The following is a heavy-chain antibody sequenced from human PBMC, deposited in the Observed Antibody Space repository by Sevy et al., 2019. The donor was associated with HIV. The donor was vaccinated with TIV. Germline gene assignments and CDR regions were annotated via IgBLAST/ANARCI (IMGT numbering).Heavy chain of an antibody. J-gene: IGHJ3*02. D-gene: IGHD2-15*01. Sequence: GGSLRLSCAASGFTFSSYAMSWVRQAPGKGLEWVSAISGSGGSTYYADSVKGRFTISRDNSKNTLYLQMNSLRAEDTAVYYCAKDQYGGNSAATGAFDIWGQGTMVTVSS. CDR1: GFTFSSYA. CDR2: ISGSGGST. CDR3: AKDQYGGNSAATGAFDI. V-gene: IGHV3-23*01.